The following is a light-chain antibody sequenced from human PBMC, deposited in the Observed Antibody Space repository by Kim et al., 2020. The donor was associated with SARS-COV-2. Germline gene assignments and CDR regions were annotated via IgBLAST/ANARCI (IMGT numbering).Light chain of an antibody. V-gene: IGLV3-1*01. CDR3: QAWDSSTAWV. CDR1: KLGDKY. CDR2: QDS. J-gene: IGLJ3*02. Sequence: SYELTQPPSVSVSPGQTASITRSGDKLGDKYACWYQQKPGQSPVLVIYQDSKRPSGIPERFSGSNSGNTAPLTISGTQAMDEADYYCQAWDSSTAWVFGG.